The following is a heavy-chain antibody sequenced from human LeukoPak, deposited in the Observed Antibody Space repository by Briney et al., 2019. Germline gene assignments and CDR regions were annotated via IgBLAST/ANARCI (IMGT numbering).Heavy chain of an antibody. CDR1: GFTFSSYS. V-gene: IGHV3-21*01. J-gene: IGHJ4*02. CDR2: ISSSSSYI. D-gene: IGHD3-10*01. CDR3: ARLYGSGSYLGPLGY. Sequence: GGSLRLSCAASGFTFSSYSMNWVRQAPGKGLEWVSSISSSSSYIYYADSVKGRFTISRDNAKNSLYLQMNSLRAEDTAVYYCARLYGSGSYLGPLGYWGQGTLVTVSS.